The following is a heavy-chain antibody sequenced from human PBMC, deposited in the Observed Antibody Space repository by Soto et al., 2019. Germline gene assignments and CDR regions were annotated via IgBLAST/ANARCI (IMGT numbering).Heavy chain of an antibody. J-gene: IGHJ4*02. D-gene: IGHD2-15*01. CDR2: ISSISNTI. CDR1: GFTFSTYS. CDR3: ARDRGCSGGICYRDLGY. Sequence: EVQLVESGGGLVQPGGSLRLSCAASGFTFSTYSMSWVRQAPGKGLEWVSYISSISNTIYYADSVKGRFTISRDTAKNSLYLHMNSLSAEDTAVYYCARDRGCSGGICYRDLGYWGQGTLVTVSS. V-gene: IGHV3-48*01.